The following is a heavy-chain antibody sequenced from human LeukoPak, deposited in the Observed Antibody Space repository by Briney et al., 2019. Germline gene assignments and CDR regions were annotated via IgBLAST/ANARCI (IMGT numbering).Heavy chain of an antibody. J-gene: IGHJ6*03. Sequence: GGSLRLSCAASGFTFSSYAMHWVRQAPGKGLEYVSANANSVTGRFTISRDNSKNTLYLQMNSLRAEDTAVYYCARGGLITMVRGPLRYYYMDVWGKGTTVTISS. V-gene: IGHV3-64*01. CDR1: GFTFSSYA. D-gene: IGHD3-10*01. CDR3: ARGGLITMVRGPLRYYYMDV.